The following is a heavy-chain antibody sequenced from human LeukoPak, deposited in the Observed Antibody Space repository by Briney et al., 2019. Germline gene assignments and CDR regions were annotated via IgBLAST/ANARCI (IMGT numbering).Heavy chain of an antibody. Sequence: SETLSLTCSVSGDSITNYYWSWIRQPPGKGLEWIGYIYSSGATNYHPSLESRASISVDTSRNQFSLKLSSVTAADTAVYSCARHGVTMVRGVNAMDVWGQGTTVTVSS. J-gene: IGHJ6*02. CDR2: IYSSGAT. CDR1: GDSITNYY. V-gene: IGHV4-59*08. CDR3: ARHGVTMVRGVNAMDV. D-gene: IGHD3-10*01.